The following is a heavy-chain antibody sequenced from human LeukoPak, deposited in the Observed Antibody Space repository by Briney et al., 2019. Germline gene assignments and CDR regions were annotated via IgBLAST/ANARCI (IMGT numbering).Heavy chain of an antibody. CDR3: TSCYCSSTTCYIGWFDP. CDR1: GFTFCDYA. CDR2: IRSKVYGGTT. J-gene: IGHJ5*02. D-gene: IGHD2-2*02. Sequence: PGRSLRLSCTASGFTFCDYAMSWFRQAPGKGLEWVGFIRSKVYGGTTEYAASVKGRFTISREDSNSIAYLQMNSLKIEDTAMYYCTSCYCSSTTCYIGWFDPWGQGTLVTVSS. V-gene: IGHV3-49*03.